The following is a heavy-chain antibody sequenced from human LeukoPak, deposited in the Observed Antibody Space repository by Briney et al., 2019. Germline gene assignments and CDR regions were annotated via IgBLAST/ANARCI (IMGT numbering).Heavy chain of an antibody. V-gene: IGHV1-18*01. Sequence: ASVKVSCKASGYTFTSYGINWVRQAPGQGLEWMGWFSDYNGNTNYAQKLQGRVTMTTDTSTSTAYMELRSLRSDDTAVYYCAGSLVVAATRAGYFQQWGEGTLVTVSS. D-gene: IGHD2-15*01. J-gene: IGHJ1*01. CDR3: AGSLVVAATRAGYFQQ. CDR2: FSDYNGNT. CDR1: GYTFTSYG.